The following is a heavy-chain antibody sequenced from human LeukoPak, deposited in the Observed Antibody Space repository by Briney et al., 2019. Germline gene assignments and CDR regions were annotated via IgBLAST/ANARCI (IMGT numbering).Heavy chain of an antibody. CDR1: GYTFTSYG. CDR2: ISAYNGNT. J-gene: IGHJ4*02. V-gene: IGHV1-18*01. Sequence: ASVKVSCKASGYTFTSYGISWVRQAPGQGLEWMGWISAYNGNTNYAHKLQSRVTMTTDTSTSTAYMELRSLRSDDTAVYYCVRDWGSYGPPDYWGQGTLVTVSS. CDR3: VRDWGSYGPPDY. D-gene: IGHD5-18*01.